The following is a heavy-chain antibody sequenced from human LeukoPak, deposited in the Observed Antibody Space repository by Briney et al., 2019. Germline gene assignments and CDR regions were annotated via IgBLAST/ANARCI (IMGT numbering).Heavy chain of an antibody. V-gene: IGHV1-69*06. J-gene: IGHJ4*02. Sequence: GSSVKVSCKASGGTFSSYAISWVRQAPGQGLEWMGGIIPIFGTANYAQKFQGRVTITADKSTSTAYMELSSLRSEDTAVYYCARDYYDSSGYPYFDYWGQGTLVTVSS. CDR2: IIPIFGTA. D-gene: IGHD3-22*01. CDR1: GGTFSSYA. CDR3: ARDYYDSSGYPYFDY.